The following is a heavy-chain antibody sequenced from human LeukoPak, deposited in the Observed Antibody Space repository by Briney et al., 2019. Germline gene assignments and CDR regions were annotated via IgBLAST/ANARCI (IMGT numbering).Heavy chain of an antibody. V-gene: IGHV3-48*01. D-gene: IGHD3-3*02. Sequence: GGSLRLSCGAWGFTFSSYSMLYARDAPGEGRVGFSYISSSSSTIHHADPVKGRFTIYRDNAKNSLHLQMNSLRAEDTAVYYCARETGFIFGYFDYWAQGTLVTVSS. CDR3: ARETGFIFGYFDY. CDR1: GFTFSSYS. J-gene: IGHJ4*02. CDR2: ISSSSSTI.